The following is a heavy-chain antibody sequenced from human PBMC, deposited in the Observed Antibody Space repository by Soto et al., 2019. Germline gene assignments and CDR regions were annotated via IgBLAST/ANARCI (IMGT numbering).Heavy chain of an antibody. D-gene: IGHD4-17*01. CDR1: GGSISSGAYY. V-gene: IGHV4-30-4*01. J-gene: IGHJ5*02. Sequence: SETVSLTCTVSGGSISSGAYYWSWIRQPPGKGLEWIGYIYYSGSTYYNPSPKSRVTISVDTCKNQFSLKLNSVTAADTAVYYCARASRYGNWFDPWGHVTLVTVSS. CDR3: ARASRYGNWFDP. CDR2: IYYSGST.